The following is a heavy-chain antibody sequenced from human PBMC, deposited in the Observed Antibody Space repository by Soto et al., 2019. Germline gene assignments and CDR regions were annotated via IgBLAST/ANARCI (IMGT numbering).Heavy chain of an antibody. CDR2: IWYDGSNK. Sequence: GGSLRLSCAASGFTFSSYGMHWVRQAPGKGLEWVAAIWYDGSNKYYADSVKGRFTISRDNSKNTLYLQMNSLRAEDTAVYYCARDLSNYYDSSGLDYWGQGTLVTVSS. D-gene: IGHD3-22*01. V-gene: IGHV3-33*01. CDR1: GFTFSSYG. J-gene: IGHJ4*02. CDR3: ARDLSNYYDSSGLDY.